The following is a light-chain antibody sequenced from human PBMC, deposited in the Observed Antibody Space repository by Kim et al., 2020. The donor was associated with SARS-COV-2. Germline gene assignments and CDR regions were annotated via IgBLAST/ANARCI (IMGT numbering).Light chain of an antibody. V-gene: IGKV3-11*01. CDR1: QNINSY. J-gene: IGKJ4*01. CDR2: DAS. CDR3: QQRRNWPLT. Sequence: EIVSTQSPATLSLSPGERATLSCRASQNINSYLVWYQQKPGQAPRLLIYDASNRATGIPARFSGSGSGTDFTLTISSLESEDFALYYCQQRRNWPLTFGGGTKVDIK.